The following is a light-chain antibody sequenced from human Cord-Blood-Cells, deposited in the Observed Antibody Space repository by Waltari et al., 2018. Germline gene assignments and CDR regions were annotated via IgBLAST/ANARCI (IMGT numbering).Light chain of an antibody. CDR1: PADVGGFNY. CDR2: EVS. V-gene: IGLV2-8*01. CDR3: SSYAGGNNYV. Sequence: QSALPHPPPASGSPGPSVTTPRLATPADVGGFNYLPWYQQHPGKAPKLMIYEVSKRPSGVPDRFSGSKSGNTASLTVSGLQAEDEADYYCSSYAGGNNYVFGTGTKVTVL. J-gene: IGLJ1*01.